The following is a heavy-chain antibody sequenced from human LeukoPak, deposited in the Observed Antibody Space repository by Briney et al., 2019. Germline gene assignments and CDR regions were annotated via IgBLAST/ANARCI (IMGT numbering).Heavy chain of an antibody. CDR3: AKDYYDSSGYLDY. V-gene: IGHV3-30*18. Sequence: PGGSLRLSSAASGFTFSSYGMHWVRQAPGKGLEWVAVISYDGSNEYYADSVKGRFTISRDNSKNTLYLQMNSLRAEDTAVYYCAKDYYDSSGYLDYWGQGTLVTVSS. CDR2: ISYDGSNE. D-gene: IGHD3-22*01. J-gene: IGHJ4*02. CDR1: GFTFSSYG.